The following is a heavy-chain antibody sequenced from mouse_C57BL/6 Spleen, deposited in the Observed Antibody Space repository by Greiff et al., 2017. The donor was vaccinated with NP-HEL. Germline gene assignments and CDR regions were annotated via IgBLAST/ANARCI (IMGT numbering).Heavy chain of an antibody. J-gene: IGHJ2*01. CDR2: IYPSDSET. Sequence: QVQLQQPGAELVRPGSSVKLSCKASGYTFTSYWMDWVKQRPGQGLEWIGNIYPSDSETHYNQKFKDKATLTVDKSSSTAYMQLSSLTSEDSAVYYCARVKPYDYDGGFDYWGQGTTLTVSS. CDR1: GYTFTSYW. V-gene: IGHV1-61*01. CDR3: ARVKPYDYDGGFDY. D-gene: IGHD2-4*01.